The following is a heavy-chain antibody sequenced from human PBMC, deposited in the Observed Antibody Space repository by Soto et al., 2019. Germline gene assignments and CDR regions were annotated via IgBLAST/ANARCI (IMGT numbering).Heavy chain of an antibody. CDR1: GGSTSSSSYY. D-gene: IGHD1-26*01. V-gene: IGHV4-39*01. CDR3: ARAHPLDRGSWFDP. J-gene: IGHJ5*02. CDR2: IYYSGST. Sequence: PSETLSLTCTVSGGSTSSSSYYWGWIRQPPGKGLEWIGSIYYSGSTYYNPSLKSRVTISVDTSKNQFSLKLSSVTAADTAVYYCARAHPLDRGSWFDPWGQGTLVTVSS.